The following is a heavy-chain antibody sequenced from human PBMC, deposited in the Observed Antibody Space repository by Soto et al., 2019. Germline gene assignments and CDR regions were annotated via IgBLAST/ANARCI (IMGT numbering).Heavy chain of an antibody. CDR2: ISGSGGSS. CDR3: AKDTQAHAVAAAILSPHAYYGMEV. Sequence: EVQLLESGGGLAQPGGSLRLSCEASGFTFKNYAMSWVRQAPGKGLEWISIISGSGGSSFYADSVQGRFTISRDNSKNTLFLHMNSVRVDDTAVFFCAKDTQAHAVAAAILSPHAYYGMEVWGQGTAVTVSS. CDR1: GFTFKNYA. V-gene: IGHV3-23*01. J-gene: IGHJ6*01. D-gene: IGHD2-2*01.